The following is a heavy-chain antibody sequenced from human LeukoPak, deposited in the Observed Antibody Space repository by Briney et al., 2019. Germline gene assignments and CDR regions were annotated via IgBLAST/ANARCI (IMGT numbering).Heavy chain of an antibody. Sequence: RAGGSLRLSCGASGFIFGNYAMSWVRQAPGKGLEWVTGINANGGRKYYADSVKGRFTISRDNSKNTLYLQMNSLRAEDTAVYYCARGRDSSDYWGQGTLVTVSS. CDR3: ARGRDSSDY. CDR1: GFIFGNYA. CDR2: INANGGRK. V-gene: IGHV3-23*01. D-gene: IGHD3-22*01. J-gene: IGHJ4*02.